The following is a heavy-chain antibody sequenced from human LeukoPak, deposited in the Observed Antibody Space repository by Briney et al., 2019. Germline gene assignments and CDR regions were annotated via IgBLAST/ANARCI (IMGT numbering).Heavy chain of an antibody. CDR1: GFIFRNYA. CDR2: IIGSGDTT. CDR3: AKWGDYDILTGYYVSDF. J-gene: IGHJ4*02. Sequence: GASLRLSCAASGFIFRNYAMSWVRQAPGKGLEWVSAIIGSGDTTYYADSVKGRFTISRDNSENTLYVEMNTLRAEDTAVYYCAKWGDYDILTGYYVSDFWGQGTLVTVSS. V-gene: IGHV3-23*01. D-gene: IGHD3-9*01.